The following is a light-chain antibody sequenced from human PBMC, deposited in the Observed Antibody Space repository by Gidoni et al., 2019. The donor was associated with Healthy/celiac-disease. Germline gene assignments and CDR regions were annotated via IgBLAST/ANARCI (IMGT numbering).Light chain of an antibody. CDR2: EDN. V-gene: IGLV6-57*02. J-gene: IGLJ3*02. Sequence: NFMLTQPHSVSESPGKTVTISCTGSSGRIASNYVQWYQQRPGSAPTTVICEDNQRPSGVPDRFSGSIDSSSNSASLTISGLKTEDEADYYCQSYDSSDWVFGGGTKLTVL. CDR3: QSYDSSDWV. CDR1: SGRIASNY.